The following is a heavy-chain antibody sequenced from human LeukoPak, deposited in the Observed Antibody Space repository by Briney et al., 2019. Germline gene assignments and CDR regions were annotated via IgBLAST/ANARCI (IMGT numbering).Heavy chain of an antibody. Sequence: SETLSLTCSVSGGSFNSHYWNWIRQPPGKGLEWIGYIYFSGSTNYNPSLKSRVTISVDTSKNQFSLKLSSVTAADTAVYYCARPTIALLAFDIWGQGTMVTVSS. D-gene: IGHD5-24*01. CDR1: GGSFNSHY. J-gene: IGHJ3*02. CDR2: IYFSGST. V-gene: IGHV4-59*11. CDR3: ARPTIALLAFDI.